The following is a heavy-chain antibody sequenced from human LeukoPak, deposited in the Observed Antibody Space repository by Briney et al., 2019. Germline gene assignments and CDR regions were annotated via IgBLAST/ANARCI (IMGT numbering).Heavy chain of an antibody. CDR1: GGSLSGYY. J-gene: IGHJ3*02. V-gene: IGHV4-34*01. CDR3: ARANLGAPVFEI. CDR2: INHSGST. Sequence: SETLSLTCAVYGGSLSGYYWSWIRQPPGKGLEWIGEINHSGSTNYNPSLKSRVTISVDTSKIQFSLKLSSVTAADTAVYYCARANLGAPVFEIWGQGTMVTVSS.